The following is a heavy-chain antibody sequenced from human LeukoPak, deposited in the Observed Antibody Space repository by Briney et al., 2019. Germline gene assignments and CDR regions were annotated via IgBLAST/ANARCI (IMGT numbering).Heavy chain of an antibody. Sequence: PGRSLRLSCAASGFTFDDYAMHWVRQAPGKGLEWVSGISWNSGSIGYADSVKGRFTISRDNAKNPLYLQMHSLRAEDMALYYCAKEASSGSFDYWGQGTLVTVSS. V-gene: IGHV3-9*03. J-gene: IGHJ4*02. CDR2: ISWNSGSI. CDR1: GFTFDDYA. D-gene: IGHD3-22*01. CDR3: AKEASSGSFDY.